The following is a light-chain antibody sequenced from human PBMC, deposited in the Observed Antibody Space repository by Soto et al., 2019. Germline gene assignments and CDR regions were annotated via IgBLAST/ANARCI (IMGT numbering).Light chain of an antibody. Sequence: DIQMTQSPSSLSASVGDRVTITCRASQSISSYLNWYQQKPVTAPKLLIYAASSLASGVPSRFSGSGSGTDFILTISSLRPEDFATYYCQQSDSSPWTFGQGTEVESK. J-gene: IGKJ1*01. CDR3: QQSDSSPWT. CDR2: AAS. CDR1: QSISSY. V-gene: IGKV1-39*01.